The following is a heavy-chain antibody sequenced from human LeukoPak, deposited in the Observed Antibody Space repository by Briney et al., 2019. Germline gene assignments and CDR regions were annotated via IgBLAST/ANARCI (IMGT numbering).Heavy chain of an antibody. CDR3: ARLGYCSSTSCPNDAFDI. CDR2: INHSGST. CDR1: GGSFSGYY. D-gene: IGHD2-2*01. J-gene: IGHJ3*02. V-gene: IGHV4-34*01. Sequence: SETLSLTCAVYGGSFSGYYWSWIRQPPGKGLEWIGEINHSGSTNYNPSLKSRVTISVDTSKNQFSLKLSSVTATDTAVYYCARLGYCSSTSCPNDAFDIWGQGTMVTVSS.